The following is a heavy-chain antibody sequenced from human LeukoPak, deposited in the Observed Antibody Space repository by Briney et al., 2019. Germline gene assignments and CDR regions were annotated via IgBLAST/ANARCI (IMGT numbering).Heavy chain of an antibody. CDR1: GGSFSGYY. V-gene: IGHV4-34*01. CDR3: ARALRDLQPERRGTRGPYYYYYMDV. J-gene: IGHJ6*03. CDR2: INHSGST. Sequence: PSETLSLTCAVYGGSFSGYYWSWIRQPPGKGLEWIGEINHSGSTNYNPSLKSRVTISVDTSKNQFSLKLSSVTVADTAVYYCARALRDLQPERRGTRGPYYYYYMDVWGKGTTVTVSS. D-gene: IGHD1-1*01.